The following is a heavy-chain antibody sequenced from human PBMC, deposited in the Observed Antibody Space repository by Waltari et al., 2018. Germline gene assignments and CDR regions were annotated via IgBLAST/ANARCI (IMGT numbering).Heavy chain of an antibody. Sequence: QVQLQESGPGLVKPSETLSLTCTVSGYSISSGYYWGWIRQPPGKGLEWIGSVYHSGITYYNPSLKSRLTISVDTSKTLFSLRLSSVTAADTAVYYCAREIYCSGGNCYLSYFDYWGQGTLVTVSS. CDR3: AREIYCSGGNCYLSYFDY. D-gene: IGHD2-15*01. J-gene: IGHJ4*02. CDR1: GYSISSGYY. V-gene: IGHV4-38-2*02. CDR2: VYHSGIT.